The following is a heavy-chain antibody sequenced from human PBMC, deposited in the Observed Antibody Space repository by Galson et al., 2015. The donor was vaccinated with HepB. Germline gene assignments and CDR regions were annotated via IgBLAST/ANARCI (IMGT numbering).Heavy chain of an antibody. CDR1: GFTFSSYA. J-gene: IGHJ4*02. Sequence: SLRLSCAASGFTFSSYAMSWVRQAPGKGLEWVSAISGSGGSTYYADSVKGRFTISRDNSKNTLYLQMNSLRAEDTAVYYCAKALLYCSSTSCYNGGDYWGQGTLVTVSS. CDR3: AKALLYCSSTSCYNGGDY. D-gene: IGHD2-2*02. V-gene: IGHV3-23*01. CDR2: ISGSGGST.